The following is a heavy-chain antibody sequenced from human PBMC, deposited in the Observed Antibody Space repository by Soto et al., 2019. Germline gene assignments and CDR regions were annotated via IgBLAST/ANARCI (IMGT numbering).Heavy chain of an antibody. J-gene: IGHJ4*02. CDR3: ARDGGNEAAAGTFDY. D-gene: IGHD6-13*01. V-gene: IGHV1-69*01. CDR2: IIPIFGTA. CDR1: GGTFSSYA. Sequence: QVQLVQSGAEVKKPGSSVKVSCKASGGTFSSYAISWVRQAPGQGLEWMGGIIPIFGTANYEQKFQGRVKITADESTSTAYMELSSLRSEDTAVYYCARDGGNEAAAGTFDYWGQGTLVTVSS.